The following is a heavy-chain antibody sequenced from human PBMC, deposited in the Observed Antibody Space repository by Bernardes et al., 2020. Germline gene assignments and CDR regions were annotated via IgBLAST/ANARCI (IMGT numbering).Heavy chain of an antibody. J-gene: IGHJ4*02. Sequence: GSSLRVSCAASGFTFSSYAMSWVRQAPGKGLEWVSAFGGSGGGTYYADSVRGRFTISRDNAKNTLFLQMNSLRAEDTAIYYCAKENSGTYYWAGSDSWGQGTLVTVSS. CDR3: AKENSGTYYWAGSDS. CDR1: GFTFSSYA. V-gene: IGHV3-23*01. D-gene: IGHD1-26*01. CDR2: FGGSGGGT.